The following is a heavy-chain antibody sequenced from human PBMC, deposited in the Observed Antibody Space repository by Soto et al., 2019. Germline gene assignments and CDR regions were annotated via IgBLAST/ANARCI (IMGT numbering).Heavy chain of an antibody. V-gene: IGHV4-59*01. J-gene: IGHJ3*02. CDR1: GGSISSYY. CDR2: IYYSGST. D-gene: IGHD3-22*01. CDR3: ARDRKTYYYDSSGYSNAFDI. Sequence: SETLSLTCTVSGGSISSYYWSWIRPPPEKGLEWIGYIYYSGSTNYNPSLKSRVTISVDTSKNQFSLKLSSVAAADTAVYYCARDRKTYYYDSSGYSNAFDIWGQGTMVT.